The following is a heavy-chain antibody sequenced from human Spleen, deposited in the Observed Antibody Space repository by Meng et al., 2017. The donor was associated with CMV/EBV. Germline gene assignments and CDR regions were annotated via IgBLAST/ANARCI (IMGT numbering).Heavy chain of an antibody. CDR3: ARDRSYCDSTSCYTDWFDP. D-gene: IGHD2-2*02. Sequence: GESLKISCAASGFTFSSYAMSWVRQAPGKGLEWVSTISVSGGNTYYADSVKGRFTISRDNSKNTLYLQMNSLRAEDTAVYYCARDRSYCDSTSCYTDWFDPWGQGTLVTVSS. CDR1: GFTFSSYA. CDR2: ISVSGGNT. V-gene: IGHV3-23*01. J-gene: IGHJ5*02.